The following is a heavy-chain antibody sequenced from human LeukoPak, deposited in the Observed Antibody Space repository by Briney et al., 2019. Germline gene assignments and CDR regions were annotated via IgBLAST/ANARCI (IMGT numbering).Heavy chain of an antibody. CDR1: GFTFSSYA. D-gene: IGHD5-24*01. V-gene: IGHV3-23*01. Sequence: GGSLRLSCAASGFTFSSYAMSWVRQAPGKGLEYVSGISGSGDEKYYADSVKGRFTISRDNSNPTLYLQMNSLRAEDTAVYYCAKRRRDGYNSEFDSWGQGSLVTVSS. CDR3: AKRRRDGYNSEFDS. CDR2: ISGSGDEK. J-gene: IGHJ4*02.